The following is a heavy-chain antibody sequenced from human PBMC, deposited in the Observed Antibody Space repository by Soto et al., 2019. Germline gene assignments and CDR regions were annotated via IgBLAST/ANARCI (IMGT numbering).Heavy chain of an antibody. V-gene: IGHV4-30-4*01. D-gene: IGHD2-15*01. CDR3: ATMGTPATGLYFFDY. CDR1: GGSISSGNYY. Sequence: QVQLQESGPGLVKPSQTLSLTCTVSGGSISSGNYYWSWIRQPPGKGLEWIGFISYGGSTYYSTSLKSQVTISVDTSKSQFSLNLSFVTAADTAVYYCATMGTPATGLYFFDYWGQGSLVTVSS. J-gene: IGHJ4*02. CDR2: ISYGGST.